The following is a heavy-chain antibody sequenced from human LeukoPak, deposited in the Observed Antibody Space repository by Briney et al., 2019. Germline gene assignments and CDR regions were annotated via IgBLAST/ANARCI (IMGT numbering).Heavy chain of an antibody. CDR1: GGSISSSSYY. CDR3: ARSPYDFWSGHYFDY. V-gene: IGHV4-39*07. Sequence: SETLSLTCTVSGGSISSSSYYWGWIRQPPGKGLEWIGSIYYSGSTYYNPSLKSRVTISVDTSKNQFSLKLSSVTAADTAVYYCARSPYDFWSGHYFDYWGQGTLVTVSS. D-gene: IGHD3-3*01. CDR2: IYYSGST. J-gene: IGHJ4*02.